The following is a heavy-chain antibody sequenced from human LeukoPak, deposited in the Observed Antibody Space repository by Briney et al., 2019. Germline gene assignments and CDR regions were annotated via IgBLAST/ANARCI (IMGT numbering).Heavy chain of an antibody. Sequence: GASVKVSCKASGYTFTSYGISWVRQAPGKALEWMGWISAYNGNTNYAQKLQGRVTMTTDTSTSTAYMELRSLRSDDTAVYYCARGYDIVVVPAAQPTRHYYYYYGMDVWGQGTTVTVSS. J-gene: IGHJ6*02. CDR1: GYTFTSYG. CDR3: ARGYDIVVVPAAQPTRHYYYYYGMDV. CDR2: ISAYNGNT. V-gene: IGHV1-18*01. D-gene: IGHD2-2*01.